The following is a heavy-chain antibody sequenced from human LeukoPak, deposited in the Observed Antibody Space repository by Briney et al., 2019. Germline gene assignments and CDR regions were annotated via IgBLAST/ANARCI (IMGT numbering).Heavy chain of an antibody. J-gene: IGHJ6*03. V-gene: IGHV4-4*07. Sequence: SETLSLTCTVSGGSISSYYWSWIRQPAGKGLEWIGRIYTSGSTNYNPSLKSRVTMSVDTSKNQFSLKLSSVTAADTAVYYCARVSSSGWGLYYYYYMDVWGKGTTVTISS. CDR1: GGSISSYY. D-gene: IGHD6-19*01. CDR2: IYTSGST. CDR3: ARVSSSGWGLYYYYYMDV.